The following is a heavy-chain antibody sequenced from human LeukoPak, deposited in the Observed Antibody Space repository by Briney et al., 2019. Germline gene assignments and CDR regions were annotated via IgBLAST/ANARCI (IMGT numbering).Heavy chain of an antibody. CDR2: IYPGDSDT. V-gene: IGHV5-51*01. D-gene: IGHD3-10*01. CDR1: GYSFTSYW. Sequence: EESLKISCKGSGYSFTSYWIGWVRQMPGKGLEWMGIIYPGDSDTRYSPSFQGQVTISADKSISTAYLQWSSLKASDTAMYYCARVGYYGSGSYSPTDYWGQGTLVTVSS. J-gene: IGHJ4*02. CDR3: ARVGYYGSGSYSPTDY.